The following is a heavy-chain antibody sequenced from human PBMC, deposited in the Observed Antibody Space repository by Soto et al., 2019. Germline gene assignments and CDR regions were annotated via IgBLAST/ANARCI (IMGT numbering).Heavy chain of an antibody. CDR2: ISSGSDFI. V-gene: IGHV3-21*01. J-gene: IGHJ3*02. Sequence: GGSLRLSCAASGFTFSSYPMNWVRQAPGKGLEWVSSISSGSDFIYYADSLKGRFTISRDNARNSLYLHMNSLRAEDTAVYYCARGATPRINMILVADAFDIWGQGTVVTVSS. CDR3: ARGATPRINMILVADAFDI. D-gene: IGHD3-22*01. CDR1: GFTFSSYP.